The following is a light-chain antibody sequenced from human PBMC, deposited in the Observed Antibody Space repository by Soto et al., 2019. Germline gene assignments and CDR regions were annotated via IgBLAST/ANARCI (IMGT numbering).Light chain of an antibody. CDR1: QSVSNK. V-gene: IGKV3-15*01. CDR3: QHYNNWPPGT. J-gene: IGKJ1*01. Sequence: EIVMTQSPATLSVSPGERATLSCRASQSVSNKLAWYQQKPGQAPRILIYHASIRATGIPARFSGSGSGTEFTLTISSLQSEDFAIYYCQHYNNWPPGTFGQGTKVEIK. CDR2: HAS.